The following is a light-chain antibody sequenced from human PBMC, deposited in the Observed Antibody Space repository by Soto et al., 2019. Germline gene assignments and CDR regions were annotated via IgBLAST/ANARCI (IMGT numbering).Light chain of an antibody. CDR1: RTIDNY. V-gene: IGKV1-39*01. CDR2: ATS. Sequence: DIQLTQSQSSLSASVGERVTLTCRASRTIDNYLNWYQQKPGRAPELLVYATSSLQSGVPSRFTGGGSGTHFTLTISGLQPEDFATYFCQQSYNTPITFGQGTRLEIK. J-gene: IGKJ5*01. CDR3: QQSYNTPIT.